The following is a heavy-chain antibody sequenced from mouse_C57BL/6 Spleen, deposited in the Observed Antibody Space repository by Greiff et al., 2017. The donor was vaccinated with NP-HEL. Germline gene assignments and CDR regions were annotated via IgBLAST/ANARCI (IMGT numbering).Heavy chain of an antibody. Sequence: EVQLQQSGPELVKPGASVKIPCKASGYTFTDYNMDWVKQSHGKSLEWIGDINPNNGGTIYNQKFKGKATLTVDKSSSTAYMELRSLTSEDTAVYYCARKEEYYGTLAMDYWGQGTSVTVSS. CDR1: GYTFTDYN. J-gene: IGHJ4*01. D-gene: IGHD1-1*01. V-gene: IGHV1-18*01. CDR2: INPNNGGT. CDR3: ARKEEYYGTLAMDY.